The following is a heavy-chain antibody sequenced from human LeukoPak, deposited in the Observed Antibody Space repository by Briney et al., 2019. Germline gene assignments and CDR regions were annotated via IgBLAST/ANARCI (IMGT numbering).Heavy chain of an antibody. CDR1: GGSFSGYY. V-gene: IGHV4-34*01. J-gene: IGHJ4*02. CDR2: IKHSGST. D-gene: IGHD2-2*01. Sequence: SETLSLTCAVYGGSFSGYYWSWVRQPPGKGLEWVGEIKHSGSTNYNPSIKSRVTISVDTSKNQFSLKLSSVTAADTAVYDCATLRYCSSTSCYGGYFDYWGQGTLVTVSS. CDR3: ATLRYCSSTSCYGGYFDY.